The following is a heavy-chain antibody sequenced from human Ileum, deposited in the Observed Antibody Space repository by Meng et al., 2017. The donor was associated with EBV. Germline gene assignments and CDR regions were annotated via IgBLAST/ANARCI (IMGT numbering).Heavy chain of an antibody. J-gene: IGHJ4*02. V-gene: IGHV4-4*02. CDR2: IYYSGSP. Sequence: QLQESGPGMVKPSGTLSLICVVFDGSISSSNWWSWVRQPPGKGLEWIGQIYYSGSPSYNPSLKSRVPMSVDKSKNQVSLNLNSVTAADTALYYCARHSGYNQGYWGQGTLVTVSS. D-gene: IGHD5-24*01. CDR3: ARHSGYNQGY. CDR1: DGSISSSNW.